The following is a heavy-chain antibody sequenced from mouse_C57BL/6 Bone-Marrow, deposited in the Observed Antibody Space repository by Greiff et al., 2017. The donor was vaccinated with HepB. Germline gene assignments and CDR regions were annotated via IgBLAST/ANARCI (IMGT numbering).Heavy chain of an antibody. V-gene: IGHV1-82*01. CDR3: ARYRGLYYYAMDY. D-gene: IGHD1-1*01. CDR1: GYAFSSSW. J-gene: IGHJ4*01. CDR2: IYPGDGDT. Sequence: QVQLQQSGPELVKPGASVKISCKASGYAFSSSWMNWVKQRPGKGLEWIGRIYPGDGDTNYNGKFKGKATLTADKSSSTAYMQLSSLTSEDSAVYFCARYRGLYYYAMDYWGQGTSVTVSS.